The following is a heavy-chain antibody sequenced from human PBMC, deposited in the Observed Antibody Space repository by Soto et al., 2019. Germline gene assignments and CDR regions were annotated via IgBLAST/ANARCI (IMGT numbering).Heavy chain of an antibody. CDR3: ARGTAMVTTYYYYYYGMDV. V-gene: IGHV1-69*01. J-gene: IGHJ6*02. Sequence: QVQLVQSGAEVKKPGSSVKVSCKVSVGTFSSYAISWVRQAPGQGLEWMGGIIPIFGTANYAQKFQGRVTITADESTSTAYMELSSLRSEDTAVYYCARGTAMVTTYYYYYYGMDVWGQGTTVTVSS. CDR2: IIPIFGTA. D-gene: IGHD5-18*01. CDR1: VGTFSSYA.